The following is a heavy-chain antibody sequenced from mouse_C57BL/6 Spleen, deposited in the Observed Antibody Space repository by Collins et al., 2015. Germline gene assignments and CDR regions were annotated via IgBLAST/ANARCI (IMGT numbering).Heavy chain of an antibody. Sequence: QIQLVQSGPELKKPGETVKISCKASGYTFTDYSMHWVKQAPGKGLKWMGWINTETGEPTYADDFKGRFAFSLETSASTAYLQINNLKNEDTATYFCARGFHYYGYRAYWGQGTLVTVSA. CDR3: ARGFHYYGYRAY. D-gene: IGHD1-2*01. CDR1: GYTFTDYS. CDR2: INTETGEP. V-gene: IGHV9-2-1*01. J-gene: IGHJ3*01.